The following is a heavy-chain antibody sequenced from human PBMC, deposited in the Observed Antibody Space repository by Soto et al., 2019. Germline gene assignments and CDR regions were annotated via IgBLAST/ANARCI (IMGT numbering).Heavy chain of an antibody. Sequence: EVQLLESGGGLVQPGGSLRLSCAASGFTFSSYAMSWVRQAPGKGLEWVSAISGSGGSTYYADSVKGRFTISRDNSKNPPYLQINSLRAEDTAVYYCTAAGTWYYYYYGMDVWGQGTTVTVSS. CDR1: GFTFSSYA. J-gene: IGHJ6*02. CDR2: ISGSGGST. V-gene: IGHV3-23*01. CDR3: TAAGTWYYYYYGMDV. D-gene: IGHD6-13*01.